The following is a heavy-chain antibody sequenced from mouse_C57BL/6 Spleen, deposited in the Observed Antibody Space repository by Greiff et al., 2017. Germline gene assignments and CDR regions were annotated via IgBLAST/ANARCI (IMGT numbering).Heavy chain of an antibody. CDR1: GYTFTSYW. V-gene: IGHV1-61*01. CDR2: IYPSDSET. D-gene: IGHD1-1*02. CDR3: ARLRWEEFAY. Sequence: QVQLQQPGAELVRPGSSVKLSCKASGYTFTSYWMDWVKQRPGQGLEWIGNIYPSDSETHYNQKFKDKATLTVDKSSSTAYMQLSSLTSEDSAVYYGARLRWEEFAYWGQGTLVTVSA. J-gene: IGHJ3*01.